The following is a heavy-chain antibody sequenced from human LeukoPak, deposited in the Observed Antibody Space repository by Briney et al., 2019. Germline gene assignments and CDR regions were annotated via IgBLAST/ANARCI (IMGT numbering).Heavy chain of an antibody. Sequence: GGSLRLSCAASGFTFSSYAMSWVRQAPGKGLEWVSAISGSGGSTYYADSVKGRFTISRDNSKNTLYLQMNSLRAEDTAVYYCAKDTVIAYYDSSGYPGYWGQGTLVTVSS. V-gene: IGHV3-23*01. CDR1: GFTFSSYA. CDR2: ISGSGGST. CDR3: AKDTVIAYYDSSGYPGY. J-gene: IGHJ4*02. D-gene: IGHD3-22*01.